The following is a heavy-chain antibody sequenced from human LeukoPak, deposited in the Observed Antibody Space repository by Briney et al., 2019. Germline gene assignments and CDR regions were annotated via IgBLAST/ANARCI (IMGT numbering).Heavy chain of an antibody. D-gene: IGHD6-13*01. Sequence: PSETLSLTCTVSGGSISSYYWSWIRQPPGKGLEWIGHIYYSGSTYYNPSLRSRVTISVDTSKNQFSLNLTSVTAADTAVYYCARLPVYSSSGSSVNYWGQGTLVTASS. CDR3: ARLPVYSSSGSSVNY. V-gene: IGHV4-59*08. J-gene: IGHJ4*02. CDR2: IYYSGST. CDR1: GGSISSYY.